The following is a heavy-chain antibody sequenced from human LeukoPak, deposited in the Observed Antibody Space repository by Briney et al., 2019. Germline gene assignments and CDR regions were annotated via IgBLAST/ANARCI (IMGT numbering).Heavy chain of an antibody. Sequence: ASVKVSRKASGYTFTSYYMHWVRQAPGQGLEWMGIINPSGGSTSYAQKFQGRVTMTRDTSTSTVYMELSSLRSEDTAVYYCARGKITFGGVIALAEYFQHWGQGTLVTVSS. CDR1: GYTFTSYY. CDR3: ARGKITFGGVIALAEYFQH. CDR2: INPSGGST. J-gene: IGHJ1*01. D-gene: IGHD3-16*02. V-gene: IGHV1-46*01.